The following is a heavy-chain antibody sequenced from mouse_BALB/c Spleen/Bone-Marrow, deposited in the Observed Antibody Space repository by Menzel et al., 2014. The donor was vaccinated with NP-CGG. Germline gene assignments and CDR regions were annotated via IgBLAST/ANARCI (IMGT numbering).Heavy chain of an antibody. J-gene: IGHJ1*01. CDR2: IDPANGNT. CDR3: ARQEFAIYWYFDV. V-gene: IGHV14-3*02. Sequence: VQLQQSGAELVKPGASVKLSCSASGFNIKDTYMHWVKQRPEQGLEWIGRIDPANGNTKYDPKFQDKATITADTSSNTVDLQLSSLTFEDTAVYYCARQEFAIYWYFDVWGAGTTVTGSS. D-gene: IGHD1-3*01. CDR1: GFNIKDTY.